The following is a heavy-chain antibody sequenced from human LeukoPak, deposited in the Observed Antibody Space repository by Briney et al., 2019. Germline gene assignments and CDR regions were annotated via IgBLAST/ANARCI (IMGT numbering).Heavy chain of an antibody. CDR2: IESKTDGETT. D-gene: IGHD3-10*01. J-gene: IGHJ4*02. V-gene: IGHV3-15*04. Sequence: GGAPRLSRAASGFTFSIAWKCCVCEILGRGVGWGGRIESKTDGETTDYATPVKDRFIISRDDSTNTLYLQMNSLKSEDTAVYYCSTYGSGRKFDYWGQGTLVTVSS. CDR3: STYGSGRKFDY. CDR1: GFTFSIAW.